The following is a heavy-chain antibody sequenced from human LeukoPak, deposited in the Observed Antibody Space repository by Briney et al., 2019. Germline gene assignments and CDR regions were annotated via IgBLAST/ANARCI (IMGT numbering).Heavy chain of an antibody. Sequence: PGGSLRLSCAASGFTVSSNYMSWVRQAPGKGLEWVSVIYSGGSTYHADSVKGRFTISRDNSKNTLYLQMNSLRAEDTAVYYCATEYDYGGNLFDYWGQGTLVTVSS. CDR2: IYSGGST. D-gene: IGHD4-23*01. V-gene: IGHV3-66*01. CDR3: ATEYDYGGNLFDY. CDR1: GFTVSSNY. J-gene: IGHJ4*02.